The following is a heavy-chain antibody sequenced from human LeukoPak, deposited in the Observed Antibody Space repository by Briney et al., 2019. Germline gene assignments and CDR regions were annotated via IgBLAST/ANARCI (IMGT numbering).Heavy chain of an antibody. CDR2: ISYSGNT. J-gene: IGHJ4*02. Sequence: SETLSLTCTVSGGSISSYYWSWLRQPPGKGLEWIGYISYSGNTNYNPSFKSRVTISVDTSNNQFSLKLSSVTAADTAVYYCARYVWGSYPTFEDYWGQGTLATVSS. CDR1: GGSISSYY. D-gene: IGHD3-16*02. CDR3: ARYVWGSYPTFEDY. V-gene: IGHV4-59*01.